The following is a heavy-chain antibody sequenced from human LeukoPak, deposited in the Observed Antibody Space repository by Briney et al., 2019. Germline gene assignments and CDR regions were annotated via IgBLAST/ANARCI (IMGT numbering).Heavy chain of an antibody. D-gene: IGHD3-9*01. CDR3: ARVTLTGYYAFDY. CDR1: AFTFSSYS. CDR2: ISSSGSYI. V-gene: IGHV3-21*01. Sequence: GGSLRLSCAASAFTFSSYSMNWVRQAPGKGLEWVSSISSSGSYIYYADSVKGRFTISRDNAKNSLYLQMNSLRAEDTAVYYCARVTLTGYYAFDYWGQGTLVTVSS. J-gene: IGHJ4*02.